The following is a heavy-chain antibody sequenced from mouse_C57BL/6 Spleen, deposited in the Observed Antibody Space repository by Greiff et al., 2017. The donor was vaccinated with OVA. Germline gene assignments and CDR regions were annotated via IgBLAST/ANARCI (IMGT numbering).Heavy chain of an antibody. Sequence: QVQLQQSGAELVRPGTSVKVSCKASGYAFTNYLIEWVKQRPGQGLEWIGVINPGSGGTNYNEKFKGKATLTADKSSSTAYMQISSLTSEDSAVYFCARELYYYGSSYYAMDYWGQGTSVTVSS. D-gene: IGHD1-1*01. J-gene: IGHJ4*01. CDR3: ARELYYYGSSYYAMDY. V-gene: IGHV1-54*01. CDR1: GYAFTNYL. CDR2: INPGSGGT.